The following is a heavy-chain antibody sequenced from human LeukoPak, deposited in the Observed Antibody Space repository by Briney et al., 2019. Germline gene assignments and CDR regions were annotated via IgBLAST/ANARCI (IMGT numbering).Heavy chain of an antibody. CDR3: ARRSNVVVVAATTGMDAFDI. D-gene: IGHD2-15*01. CDR1: GYTFTSYG. CDR2: ISAYNGNT. Sequence: ASVKVSCKASGYTFTSYGISGVRQAPGKGLEWMGLISAYNGNTNYAQKLQGRVTMTTDTSTSTAYMELRSLRSDDTAVYYCARRSNVVVVAATTGMDAFDIWGQGTMVTVSS. J-gene: IGHJ3*02. V-gene: IGHV1-18*01.